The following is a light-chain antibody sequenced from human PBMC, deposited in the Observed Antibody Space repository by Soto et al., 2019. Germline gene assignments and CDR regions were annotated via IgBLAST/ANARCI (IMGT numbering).Light chain of an antibody. Sequence: DIQMTQSPSYLSAYVGDILTITCQARQDISNYLNWYQQKPGKAPKLLIYDASNLETGGPSRFSGSGSGTDCTFTLSSLQPEDIATYYCQLKYTFGQGT. CDR1: QDISNY. CDR3: QLKYT. J-gene: IGKJ2*01. V-gene: IGKV1-33*01. CDR2: DAS.